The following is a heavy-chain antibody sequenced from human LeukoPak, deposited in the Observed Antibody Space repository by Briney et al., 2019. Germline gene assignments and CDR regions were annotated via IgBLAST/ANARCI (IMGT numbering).Heavy chain of an antibody. V-gene: IGHV4-4*07. CDR3: AREEFLHEIDSSGYFVY. CDR1: GGSITGYY. D-gene: IGHD3-22*01. CDR2: VYSSGVG. Sequence: SETLSLTCTVSGGSITGYYCNWIRQPAGQGLEWLGRVYSSGVGNYNPSLTSRVTMSVDTSKKQFSLKLTSLTAADTAVYYCAREEFLHEIDSSGYFVYWGQGTLVTVSS. J-gene: IGHJ4*02.